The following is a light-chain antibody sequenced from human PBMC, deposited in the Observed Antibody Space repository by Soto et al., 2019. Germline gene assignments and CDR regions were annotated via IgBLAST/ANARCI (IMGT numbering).Light chain of an antibody. CDR3: QEYNGRSS. Sequence: EGVTTQSPATLSVSPGERATLSCRASQNVGGDLAWYQQKPCQAPRLLIYRTSTRANGTPVRFSGSGSGTEFTLTISSLQSEDFAVYYCQEYNGRSSFGQGTKVEIK. V-gene: IGKV3-15*01. CDR1: QNVGGD. CDR2: RTS. J-gene: IGKJ1*01.